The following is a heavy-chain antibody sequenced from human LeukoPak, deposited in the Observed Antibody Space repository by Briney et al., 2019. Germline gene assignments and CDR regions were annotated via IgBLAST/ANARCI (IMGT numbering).Heavy chain of an antibody. CDR1: GGSISSSSYY. CDR3: ARGSSAAAESYFDS. V-gene: IGHV3-7*01. J-gene: IGHJ4*02. CDR2: IKQGGNEI. Sequence: ETLSLTCTVSGGSISSSSYYWGWIRQPPGKGLEWVANIKQGGNEIHYVESVKGRFTISRDNAKNSLYLQMNSLRAEDTAIYYCARGSSAAAESYFDSWGQGTLVTVSS. D-gene: IGHD6-25*01.